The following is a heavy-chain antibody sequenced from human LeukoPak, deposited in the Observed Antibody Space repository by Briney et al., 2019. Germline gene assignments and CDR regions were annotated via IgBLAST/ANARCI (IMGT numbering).Heavy chain of an antibody. D-gene: IGHD2-15*01. CDR3: AEAPGTSGRCACGNPLDS. V-gene: IGHV3-21*01. J-gene: IGHJ4*02. CDR1: GFTFSSYK. Sequence: PGGSLRLSCAASGFTFSSYKMNWVRQAPGKGLEWVSPMSSSDDARYYADSVRGRFTISRDNSKSSLYLQMNSLRAEDTAVYSCAEAPGTSGRCACGNPLDSWGQGTLVTVSS. CDR2: MSSSDDAR.